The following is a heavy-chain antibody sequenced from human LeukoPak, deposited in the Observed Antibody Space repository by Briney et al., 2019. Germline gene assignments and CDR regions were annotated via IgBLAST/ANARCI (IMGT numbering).Heavy chain of an antibody. Sequence: KSSETLSLTCAVYGGSFIGFHWNWIRQPPGKGLEWIGDINHSGSTNYNPSLTSRVTISVDPSKNQFSLNLSSVTAADTAVYYCARESGSYLWRSWLNPWGQGTLVTVSS. D-gene: IGHD3-16*01. CDR3: ARESGSYLWRSWLNP. CDR2: INHSGST. CDR1: GGSFIGFH. J-gene: IGHJ5*02. V-gene: IGHV4-34*01.